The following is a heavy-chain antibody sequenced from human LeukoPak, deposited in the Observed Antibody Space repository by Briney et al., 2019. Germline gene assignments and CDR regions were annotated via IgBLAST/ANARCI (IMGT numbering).Heavy chain of an antibody. CDR3: ARTFYGSGSYPGY. CDR1: GFTFSSYW. Sequence: GGSLRLSCAASGFTFSSYWMHWVRQAPGKGLVWVSRINIEGTRTSYADSVKGRFRLSRDTAKNTPYLHMNRLRAEDTAVYYCARTFYGSGSYPGYGGQGTRVTVSS. V-gene: IGHV3-74*01. CDR2: INIEGTRT. D-gene: IGHD3-10*01. J-gene: IGHJ4*02.